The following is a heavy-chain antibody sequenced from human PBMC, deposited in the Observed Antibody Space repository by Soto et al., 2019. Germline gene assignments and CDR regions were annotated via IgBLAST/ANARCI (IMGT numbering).Heavy chain of an antibody. CDR1: GGSFSGYY. CDR3: ARGFHHDSRRFRVYDYYCMDV. V-gene: IGHV4-34*01. D-gene: IGHD3-22*01. J-gene: IGHJ6*02. Sequence: PSETLSLTCAVYGGSFSGYYWSCIRQPPGKGLEWIGEINHSGSTNYNPSLKSRVTISVDTSKNQISLKLSSVTAADTAVYYCARGFHHDSRRFRVYDYYCMDVWGQGNTVT. CDR2: INHSGST.